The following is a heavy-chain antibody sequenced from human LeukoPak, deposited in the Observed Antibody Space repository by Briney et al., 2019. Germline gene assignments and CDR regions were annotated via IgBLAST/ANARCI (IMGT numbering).Heavy chain of an antibody. CDR3: ARGGQGYDLNWFDP. J-gene: IGHJ5*02. Sequence: SCKASGYTFTSYYMHWVRQAPGKGLEWVTIISYDGSNKYYADSVKGRFTISRDNSKNTLYLQMNSLRAEDTAVYYCARGGQGYDLNWFDPWGQGTLVTVSS. V-gene: IGHV3-30-3*01. D-gene: IGHD3-3*01. CDR2: ISYDGSNK. CDR1: GYTFTSYY.